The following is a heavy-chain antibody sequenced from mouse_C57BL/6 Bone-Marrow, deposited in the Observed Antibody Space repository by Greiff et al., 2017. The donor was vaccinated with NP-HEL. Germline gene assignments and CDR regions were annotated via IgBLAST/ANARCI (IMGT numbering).Heavy chain of an antibody. Sequence: DVKLVESEGGLVQPGSSMKLSCTASGFTFSDYYMAWVRQVPEKGLEWVANINYDGSSTYYLDSLKSRFIISRDNAKNILYLQMSSLKSEDTATYYCARDHWDYDDYAMDYWGQGTSVTVSS. CDR1: GFTFSDYY. J-gene: IGHJ4*01. CDR2: INYDGSST. D-gene: IGHD2-4*01. V-gene: IGHV5-16*01. CDR3: ARDHWDYDDYAMDY.